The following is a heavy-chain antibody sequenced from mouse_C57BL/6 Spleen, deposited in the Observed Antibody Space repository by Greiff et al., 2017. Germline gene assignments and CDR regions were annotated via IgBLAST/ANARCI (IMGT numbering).Heavy chain of an antibody. CDR3: ARYDYDGLGY. J-gene: IGHJ3*01. CDR1: GYAFRSSW. Sequence: QVQLQQSGPELVKPGASVKISCKASGYAFRSSWLNWVKQRPGKGLEWIGRIYPGDGDTNYNGTFKGKATLTADKSSSTAYMQLSSLTSEDSAVYFCARYDYDGLGYWGQGTLVTVSA. CDR2: IYPGDGDT. D-gene: IGHD2-4*01. V-gene: IGHV1-82*01.